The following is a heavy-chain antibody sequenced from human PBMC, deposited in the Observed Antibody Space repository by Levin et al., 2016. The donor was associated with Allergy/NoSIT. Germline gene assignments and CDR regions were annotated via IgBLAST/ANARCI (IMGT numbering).Heavy chain of an antibody. V-gene: IGHV1-69*13. CDR1: GGTFSSYA. Sequence: SVKVSCKASGGTFSSYAISWVRQAPGQGLEWMGGIIPIFGTANYAQKFQGRVTITADESTSTAYMELSSLRSEDTAVYYCASVKLRDFERYYYYYGMDVWGQGTTVTVSS. D-gene: IGHD3-9*01. CDR2: IIPIFGTA. CDR3: ASVKLRDFERYYYYYGMDV. J-gene: IGHJ6*02.